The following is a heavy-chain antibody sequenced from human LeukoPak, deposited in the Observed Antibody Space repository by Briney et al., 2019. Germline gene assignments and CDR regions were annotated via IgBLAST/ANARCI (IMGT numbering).Heavy chain of an antibody. CDR3: TRDRSRAEDD. J-gene: IGHJ4*02. V-gene: IGHV3-7*01. CDR1: GFTFSDYS. CDR2: INQGGSDK. Sequence: GGSLRLSCAASGFTFSDYSMSWIRQAPGKGLEWVANINQGGSDKYYVDSVKGRFTISRDNANNLLYLQMNSLRGEDTAVYYCTRDRSRAEDDWGQGTLVTVSS. D-gene: IGHD1-14*01.